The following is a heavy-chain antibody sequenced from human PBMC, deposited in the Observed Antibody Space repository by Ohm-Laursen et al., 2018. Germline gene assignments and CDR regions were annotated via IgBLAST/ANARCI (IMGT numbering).Heavy chain of an antibody. CDR1: GLTFSSYE. D-gene: IGHD1/OR15-1a*01. CDR2: ISSSGSTI. Sequence: SLRLSCAASGLTFSSYEMNWVRQAPGKGLEWVSYISSSGSTIYYADSVKGRFTISRDNAKNSLYLQMNSLRAEDTAVYYCARVLEQGHAFDIWGQGTMVTVSS. J-gene: IGHJ3*02. CDR3: ARVLEQGHAFDI. V-gene: IGHV3-48*03.